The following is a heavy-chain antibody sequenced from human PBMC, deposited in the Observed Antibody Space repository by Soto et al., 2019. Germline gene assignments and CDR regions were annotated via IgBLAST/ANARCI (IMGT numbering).Heavy chain of an antibody. D-gene: IGHD3-22*01. Sequence: GGSLRLSCAASGFTFSSYAMHWVRQAPGKGLEWVAVISYDGSNKYYADSVKGRFTISRDNSKNTLYLQMNSLRAEDTAVYYCVKAVFSGYYYVPFDYWGQGTLVTVSS. CDR2: ISYDGSNK. J-gene: IGHJ4*02. CDR3: VKAVFSGYYYVPFDY. CDR1: GFTFSSYA. V-gene: IGHV3-30-3*01.